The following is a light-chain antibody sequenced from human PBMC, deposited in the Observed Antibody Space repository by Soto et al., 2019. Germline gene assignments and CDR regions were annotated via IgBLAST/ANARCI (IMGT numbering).Light chain of an antibody. CDR1: QSISSN. Sequence: EIVMTQSPATLSVSPGERATLSCRASQSISSNLAWYQQKPGQAPRLLIYGASTRATGIPARFSGSGSGTEFTLTISSLESEDFAVYFCLQHDNWPRTFGQGTKV. CDR3: LQHDNWPRT. V-gene: IGKV3-15*01. J-gene: IGKJ1*01. CDR2: GAS.